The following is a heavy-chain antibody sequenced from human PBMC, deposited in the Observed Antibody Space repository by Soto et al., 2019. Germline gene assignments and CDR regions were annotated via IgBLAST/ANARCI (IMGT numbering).Heavy chain of an antibody. CDR1: GFTFSSYG. D-gene: IGHD2-2*01. Sequence: QVQLVESGGGVVQPGRSLRLSCAASGFTFSSYGMHWVRQAPGKGLEWVAVISYDGSNKYYADSVKGRFTISRDNSKNTLYLQMNSLRAEDTAVYYCAKDNPSRYCSSTSCYPDYWGQGTLVTVSS. CDR2: ISYDGSNK. CDR3: AKDNPSRYCSSTSCYPDY. J-gene: IGHJ4*02. V-gene: IGHV3-30*18.